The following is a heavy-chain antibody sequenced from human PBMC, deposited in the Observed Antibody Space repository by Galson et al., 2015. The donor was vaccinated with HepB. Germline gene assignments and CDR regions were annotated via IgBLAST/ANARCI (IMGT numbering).Heavy chain of an antibody. V-gene: IGHV3-30*03. J-gene: IGHJ4*02. CDR2: ISFDGIGT. CDR1: GFTFNTYG. Sequence: SLRLSCAASGFTFNTYGVHWVRQAPGKGLEWVAAISFDGIGTYYADPVKGRFTISRDNSENTLYLQMNSLTTQGTAVYYCARGVWFGELWTDFWGQGTLVTVSS. CDR3: ARGVWFGELWTDF. D-gene: IGHD3-10*01.